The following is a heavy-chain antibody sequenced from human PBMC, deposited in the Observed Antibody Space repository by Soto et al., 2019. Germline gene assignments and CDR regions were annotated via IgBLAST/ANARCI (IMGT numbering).Heavy chain of an antibody. CDR1: GDSIATGGHY. CDR3: SRDKDLQPRVWGF. CDR2: VYYSGAT. D-gene: IGHD3-16*01. V-gene: IGHV4-31*03. J-gene: IGHJ4*02. Sequence: PSETLSLSCTVSGDSIATGGHYYIWIRQVPGKSLKWIGYVYYSGATHYTPSLQARATITRDTSKQQYSLRLISVTAADTARYYCSRDKDLQPRVWGFWGQGTLVTVSS.